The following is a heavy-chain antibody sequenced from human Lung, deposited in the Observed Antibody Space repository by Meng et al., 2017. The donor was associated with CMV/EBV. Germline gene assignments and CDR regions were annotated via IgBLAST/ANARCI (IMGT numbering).Heavy chain of an antibody. J-gene: IGHJ4*02. CDR3: ARDPPEDFWSGYYTTGTDY. CDR2: INPNSGGT. CDR1: GYTFTGYY. V-gene: IGHV1-2*02. Sequence: ASVKVSXKASGYTFTGYYMHWVRQAPGQGLEWMGWINPNSGGTNYAQKFQGRVTMTRDTSISTAYMELSRLRSDDTAVYYCARDPPEDFWSGYYTTGTDYWGQGTLVTVSS. D-gene: IGHD3-3*01.